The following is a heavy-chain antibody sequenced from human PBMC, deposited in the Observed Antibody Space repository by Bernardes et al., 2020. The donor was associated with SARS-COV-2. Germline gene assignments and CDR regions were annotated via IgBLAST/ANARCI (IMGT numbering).Heavy chain of an antibody. D-gene: IGHD3-3*01. V-gene: IGHV3-20*04. CDR3: ARLLGPFLEWLADY. CDR2: LNWNGGNM. Sequence: GGSLRLSCAASGFTFSSYAMSWVRQAPGKGLEWVSGLNWNGGNMNYADSVKGRFTISRDNAKNLLYLQMNSLRAEDTALYYCARLLGPFLEWLADYWGQGTLVTVSS. CDR1: GFTFSSYA. J-gene: IGHJ4*02.